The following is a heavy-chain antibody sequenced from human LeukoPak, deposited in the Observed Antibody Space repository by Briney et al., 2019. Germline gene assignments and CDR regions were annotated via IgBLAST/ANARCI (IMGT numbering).Heavy chain of an antibody. CDR1: GFTFSSYE. CDR2: ISSFSSTI. V-gene: IGHV3-48*03. D-gene: IGHD3-10*01. J-gene: IGHJ4*02. CDR3: AREQHYYGSGSSSGY. Sequence: PGGSLRLSCAASGFTFSSYEMNWVRQAPGKGLEWVSYISSFSSTIYYADSVMGRFTISRDNAKNSLYLQMNSLRAEDTAVYYCAREQHYYGSGSSSGYWGQGTLVTVSS.